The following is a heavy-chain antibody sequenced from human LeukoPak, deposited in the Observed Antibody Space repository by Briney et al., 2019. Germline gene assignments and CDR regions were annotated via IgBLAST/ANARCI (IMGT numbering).Heavy chain of an antibody. CDR1: GFTFSSYA. Sequence: GGSLRLSCAASGFTFSSYAMSWVRQAPGKGLEWVSYISSSSSTIYYADSVKGRFTISRDNAKNSLYLQMNSLRDEDTAVYYCARGPVYSYGLNWFDPWGQGTLVTVSS. CDR3: ARGPVYSYGLNWFDP. V-gene: IGHV3-48*02. CDR2: ISSSSSTI. J-gene: IGHJ5*02. D-gene: IGHD5-18*01.